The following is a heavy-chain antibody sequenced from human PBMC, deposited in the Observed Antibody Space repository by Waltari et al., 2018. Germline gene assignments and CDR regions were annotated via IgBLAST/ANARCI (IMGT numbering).Heavy chain of an antibody. CDR2: ISSSSGTI. V-gene: IGHV3-48*01. D-gene: IGHD4-17*01. Sequence: EVQLVESGGGLLQPGGSMRLPCAASGFTCTRYSMIWARLAPGKGLEWVSYISSSSGTIYYADSVKGRFTISRDNAKNSLYLQMSSLRAEDTAMYYCARDSYGDYYFDYWGQGTLVTVSS. CDR1: GFTCTRYS. CDR3: ARDSYGDYYFDY. J-gene: IGHJ4*02.